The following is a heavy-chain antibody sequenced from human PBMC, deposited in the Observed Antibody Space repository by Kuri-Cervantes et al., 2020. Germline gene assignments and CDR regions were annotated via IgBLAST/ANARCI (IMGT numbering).Heavy chain of an antibody. V-gene: IGHV4-34*01. CDR2: INHSGST. J-gene: IGHJ5*02. Sequence: GSLRLSCAVYGESFSDYYWSRIRQPPGKGLEWIGEINHSGSTNYSPSLKSRVTISVDTSKNQFSLKLSSVTATDTAVYYCARWHYYGPPRCFDPWGQGTLVTVSS. CDR3: ARWHYYGPPRCFDP. D-gene: IGHD3-10*01. CDR1: GESFSDYY.